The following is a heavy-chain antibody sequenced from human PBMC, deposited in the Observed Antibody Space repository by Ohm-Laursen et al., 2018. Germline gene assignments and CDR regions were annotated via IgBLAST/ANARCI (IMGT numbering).Heavy chain of an antibody. CDR1: GFTFSIYE. V-gene: IGHV3-48*03. Sequence: GSLRLSCAASGFTFSIYEMNWVRQAPEKGLEWVSYIGSGYTPHYADSVKGRFTISRDNAKNSLYLQMTSLTAEDTAVYYCAREGGYDSPGNYYGMDVWGQGTTVTVS. D-gene: IGHD5-12*01. CDR3: AREGGYDSPGNYYGMDV. J-gene: IGHJ6*02. CDR2: IGSGYTP.